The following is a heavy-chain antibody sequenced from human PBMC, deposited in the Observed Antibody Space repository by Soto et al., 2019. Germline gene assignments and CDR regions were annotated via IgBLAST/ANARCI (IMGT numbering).Heavy chain of an antibody. CDR3: ARDPLQQLVLLFDYYYGMDV. V-gene: IGHV3-53*01. CDR1: GFTVSDNY. J-gene: IGHJ6*02. Sequence: GGSLRLSCAASGFTVSDNYIMWVRQAPGKGLEWVSRLYSGGRIYYADSVKGRFTISRDNAKNSLYLQMNSLRAEDTAVYYCARDPLQQLVLLFDYYYGMDVWGQGTTVTVSS. D-gene: IGHD6-13*01. CDR2: LYSGGRI.